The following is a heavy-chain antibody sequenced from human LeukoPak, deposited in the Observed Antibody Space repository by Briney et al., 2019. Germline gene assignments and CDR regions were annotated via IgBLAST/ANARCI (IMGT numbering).Heavy chain of an antibody. V-gene: IGHV1-2*02. CDR3: ARGGHRSHVTPEHGDY. CDR2: INPNSGGT. CDR1: GYTFTGYY. D-gene: IGHD1/OR15-1a*01. Sequence: VASVKVSCKASGYTFTGYYMHWVRQAPGQGLEWMGWINPNSGGTNYAQKFQGRVTMTRDTSISTAYMELSRLRSDDTAVYYCARGGHRSHVTPEHGDYWGQGTLVTVSS. J-gene: IGHJ4*02.